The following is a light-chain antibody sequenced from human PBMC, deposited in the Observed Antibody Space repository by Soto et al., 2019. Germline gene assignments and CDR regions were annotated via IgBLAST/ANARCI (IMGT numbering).Light chain of an antibody. CDR2: AAS. CDR3: QQSNSFPRT. V-gene: IGKV1-12*01. J-gene: IGKJ4*01. Sequence: DIQMTQSPSFVSASVGDRVTITCRASQAVSTWLAWYQQKPGDAPKLLIDAASTLQSGVPSRFSGSGSGTDFTLTIRSLQPEDFATYYCQQSNSFPRTFGGGTKVDIK. CDR1: QAVSTW.